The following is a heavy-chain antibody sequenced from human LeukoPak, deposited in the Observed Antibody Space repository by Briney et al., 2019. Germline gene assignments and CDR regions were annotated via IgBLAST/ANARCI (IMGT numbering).Heavy chain of an antibody. V-gene: IGHV4-34*01. CDR1: GGSFSGYY. D-gene: IGHD5-12*01. Sequence: PSETLSLTCAVYGGSFSGYYWSWIRQPPGKGLEWIGEINHSGSTNYNPSLKSRVTISVDTSKNQFSLKLSSVTAADTAVYHCARPRSFGRYNYFDYWGQGTLVTVSS. CDR3: ARPRSFGRYNYFDY. J-gene: IGHJ4*02. CDR2: INHSGST.